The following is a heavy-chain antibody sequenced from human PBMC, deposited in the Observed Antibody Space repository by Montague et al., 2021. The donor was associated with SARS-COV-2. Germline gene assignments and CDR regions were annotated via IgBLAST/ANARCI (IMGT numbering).Heavy chain of an antibody. CDR1: GFSLSTSGVG. CDR3: AHRDSGRIAAAGFDY. Sequence: PALVKPTQPLTLTCTFSGFSLSTSGVGVGWIRQPPGKALEWLALIYWXXXKRYSPSLKSRLTITKDTSKNQVVLTMTNMDPVDTATYYCAHRDSGRIAAAGFDYWGQGTLVTVSS. CDR2: IYWXXXK. V-gene: IGHV2-5*02. D-gene: IGHD6-13*01. J-gene: IGHJ4*02.